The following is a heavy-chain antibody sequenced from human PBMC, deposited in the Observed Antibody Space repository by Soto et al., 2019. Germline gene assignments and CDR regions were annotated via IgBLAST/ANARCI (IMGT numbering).Heavy chain of an antibody. CDR1: GYSFTSYW. CDR2: IYPGDSDT. Sequence: GESLKISCKGSGYSFTSYWIGWVRQMPGKGLEWMGIIYPGDSDTRYSPSFQGQVTISADKSISTAYLQWSSLKASDTAMYYCARSPAGVGYCSGGSCYANSNWFDPWGQGTLVTVSS. CDR3: ARSPAGVGYCSGGSCYANSNWFDP. V-gene: IGHV5-51*01. J-gene: IGHJ5*02. D-gene: IGHD2-15*01.